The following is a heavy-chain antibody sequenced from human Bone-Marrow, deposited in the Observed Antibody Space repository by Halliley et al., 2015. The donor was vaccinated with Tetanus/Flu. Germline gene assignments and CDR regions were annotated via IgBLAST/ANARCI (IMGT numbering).Heavy chain of an antibody. Sequence: QMQLVQSGAEVRKPGASVRVSCKASGYTFTTSHMHWVRQSPGQGLEWMGVISPRDGTTIYPQRFQGRVTMTRDTSTTTVYLKLSSLGSDDTAVYYCARDTSGWSDGELDYWGQGSLVTVSS. D-gene: IGHD6-19*01. CDR3: ARDTSGWSDGELDY. J-gene: IGHJ4*02. CDR1: GYTFTTSH. V-gene: IGHV1-46*01. CDR2: ISPRDGTT.